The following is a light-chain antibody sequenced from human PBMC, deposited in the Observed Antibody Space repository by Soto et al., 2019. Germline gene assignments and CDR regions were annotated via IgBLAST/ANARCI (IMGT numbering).Light chain of an antibody. CDR3: SSYTSSTTSV. J-gene: IGLJ1*01. CDR2: EVS. V-gene: IGLV2-14*01. CDR1: SSDVGGYNY. Sequence: QSALTQPASVSGSPGQSITISCTGTSSDVGGYNYVSWYQHHPGKAPKLMIYEVSNRPSGVSNRFSASKSGNTASLTISRLQAEDEADYYCSSYTSSTTSVFGTGTKVTVL.